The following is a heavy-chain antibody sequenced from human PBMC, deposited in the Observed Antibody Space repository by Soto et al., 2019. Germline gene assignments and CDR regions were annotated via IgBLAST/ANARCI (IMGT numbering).Heavy chain of an antibody. Sequence: GGSLRLSCTASGFTFSSYAMSWVRQAPGKGLEWVSLISASGGGTYYADSVKGRFTISRDNAKNSLYLQMNSLRAEDTAVYYCARGSSSSWLAFQHWGQGTLVTVSS. V-gene: IGHV3-23*01. CDR2: ISASGGGT. CDR1: GFTFSSYA. D-gene: IGHD6-19*01. CDR3: ARGSSSSWLAFQH. J-gene: IGHJ1*01.